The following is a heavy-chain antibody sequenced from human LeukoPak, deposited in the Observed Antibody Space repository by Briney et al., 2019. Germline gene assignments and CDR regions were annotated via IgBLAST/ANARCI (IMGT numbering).Heavy chain of an antibody. CDR1: GFTFSSYA. D-gene: IGHD3-22*01. Sequence: GGSLRLSCAASGFTFSSYAMSWVRQAPGKGLEWVSDISGSGGTTYYADSVKGRFIISRDNSKNTLYLQMNSLRAEDTAVYYCAEQVSDYDSNTYYYYWGQGALVTVSS. CDR2: ISGSGGTT. CDR3: AEQVSDYDSNTYYYY. V-gene: IGHV3-23*01. J-gene: IGHJ4*02.